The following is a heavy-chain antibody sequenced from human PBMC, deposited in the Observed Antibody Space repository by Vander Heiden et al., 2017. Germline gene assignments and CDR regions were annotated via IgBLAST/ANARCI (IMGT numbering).Heavy chain of an antibody. Sequence: QAQLVESGGDVVQPGRSLRLSCTAPGFAFRTYARHWVRQAPGKGLEWVAFIWYDGSNKEYGDSAKGRFTISRDNSRNTLYLEMDSLRAEDTAVYYCAGDPPRSGFAFDIWGQGTMVTVSS. CDR1: GFAFRTYA. CDR3: AGDPPRSGFAFDI. CDR2: IWYDGSNK. V-gene: IGHV3-33*01. J-gene: IGHJ3*02. D-gene: IGHD3-9*01.